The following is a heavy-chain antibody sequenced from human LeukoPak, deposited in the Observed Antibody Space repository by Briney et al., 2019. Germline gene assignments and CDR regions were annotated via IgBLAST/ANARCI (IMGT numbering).Heavy chain of an antibody. J-gene: IGHJ2*01. CDR1: GFAFGSEA. V-gene: IGHV3-23*01. D-gene: IGHD1-26*01. CDR2: ISPGGGTT. Sequence: GGSLRLSCAVSGFAFGSEAMSWVRQSPARGLEWVASISPGGGTTYYADSVKGRFTISRDNSKNTLYLQMNSPRAEDTAVYYCARLRGTYGFWYFDLWGRGTLVTVSS. CDR3: ARLRGTYGFWYFDL.